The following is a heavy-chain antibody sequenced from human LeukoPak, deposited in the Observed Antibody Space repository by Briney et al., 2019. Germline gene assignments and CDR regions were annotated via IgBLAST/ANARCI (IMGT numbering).Heavy chain of an antibody. CDR3: ARPHCSSTDCHPPEWFDP. CDR2: MNPNSGNT. V-gene: IGHV1-8*01. D-gene: IGHD2-2*01. CDR1: GYTFTNYD. Sequence: ASVRVSCKTSGYTFTNYDINWVRQATGQGLEWMGWMNPNSGNTGYAQKFQGRVTMTRNTSVSTAYMELSSLRSEDTAVYYCARPHCSSTDCHPPEWFDPWGQGTLVTVSS. J-gene: IGHJ5*02.